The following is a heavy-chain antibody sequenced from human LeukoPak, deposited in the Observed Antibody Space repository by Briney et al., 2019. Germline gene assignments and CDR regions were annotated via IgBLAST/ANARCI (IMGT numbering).Heavy chain of an antibody. CDR2: IYTSGST. J-gene: IGHJ3*02. V-gene: IGHV4-61*02. D-gene: IGHD3-3*01. CDR1: GGSISSGSYY. Sequence: PSETLSLTCTVSGGSISSGSYYWSWIRQPAGKGLEWIGRIYTSGSTNYNPSLKSRVTISVDTSKNQFSLKLSSVTAADTAVYYCAGAYDFWSGYPNIGAFDIWGQGTMVTVSS. CDR3: AGAYDFWSGYPNIGAFDI.